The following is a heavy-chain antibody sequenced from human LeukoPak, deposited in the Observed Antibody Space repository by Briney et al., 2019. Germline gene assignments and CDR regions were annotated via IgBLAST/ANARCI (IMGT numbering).Heavy chain of an antibody. CDR1: GFTFSSYE. J-gene: IGHJ3*02. V-gene: IGHV3-48*03. CDR3: ARGGMTAIRNDPLDI. D-gene: IGHD2-21*02. CDR2: ISSSGSTI. Sequence: GGSLRLSCAASGFTFSSYEMNWVRQAPGKGLEWVSYISSSGSTIYYADSVKGRFTISRDNAKNSLYLQMNSLGVEDTAVYFCARGGMTAIRNDPLDIWGQGTMVTVSS.